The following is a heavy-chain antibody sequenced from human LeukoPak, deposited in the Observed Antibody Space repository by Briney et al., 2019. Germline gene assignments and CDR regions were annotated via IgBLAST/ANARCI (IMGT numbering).Heavy chain of an antibody. V-gene: IGHV4-39*07. CDR2: IYYSGST. CDR1: GGSISSSSYY. CDR3: ARSGYYYDSSAYYSDY. D-gene: IGHD3-22*01. Sequence: SETLSLTCTVSGGSISSSSYYWGWIRQPPGKGLEWIGSIYYSGSTYYNPSLKSRVTISVDTSKNQFSLKLSSVTAADTAVYYCARSGYYYDSSAYYSDYWGQGTLVTVSS. J-gene: IGHJ4*02.